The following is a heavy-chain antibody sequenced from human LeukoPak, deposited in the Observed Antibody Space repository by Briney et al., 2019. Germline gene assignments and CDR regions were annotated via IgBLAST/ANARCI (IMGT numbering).Heavy chain of an antibody. CDR2: TSGSGGSR. D-gene: IGHD2-21*02. V-gene: IGHV3-23*01. CDR1: GFTFSNYG. Sequence: GGSLTLSCAASGFTFSNYGMSWVRPAPGKGLEWVSGTSGSGGSRYYPDSLKGRFTISRDNSKNTLYLQMNSLRAEDTAVYYCAKGGGVTATFDAFDIWGQGTMVTVSS. J-gene: IGHJ3*02. CDR3: AKGGGVTATFDAFDI.